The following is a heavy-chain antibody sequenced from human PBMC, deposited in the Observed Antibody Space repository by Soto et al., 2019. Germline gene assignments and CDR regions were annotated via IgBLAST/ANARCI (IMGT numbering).Heavy chain of an antibody. J-gene: IGHJ4*02. CDR3: ERDVNGDY. CDR1: GFTFISYS. V-gene: IGHV3-21*01. CDR2: ISSSRSYI. Sequence: EVQLVESGGGLVKPGGSLRLSCAASGFTFISYSMNWVRQAPGKGLEWVSSISSSRSYIYYADSVKGRFTISRDNAKNALYLQMTSLRAEDTAVYYCERDVNGDYWGQGTLFTVSS. D-gene: IGHD1-1*01.